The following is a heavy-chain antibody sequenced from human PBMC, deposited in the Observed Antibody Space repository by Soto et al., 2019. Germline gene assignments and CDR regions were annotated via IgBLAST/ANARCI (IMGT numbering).Heavy chain of an antibody. V-gene: IGHV5-51*01. CDR3: ERQIRHYDSWSNKYYYYGLDV. CDR1: EYSFSTYW. CDR2: IYPGDSDT. D-gene: IGHD3-3*01. Sequence: GESLKISCKGSEYSFSTYWIAWVRQMPGKGLEWMGIIYPGDSDTRYSPSFQGQVTISADKSISTAHLQWTSLKASDTAMYYCERQIRHYDSWSNKYYYYGLDVWGQGTTVTVSS. J-gene: IGHJ6*02.